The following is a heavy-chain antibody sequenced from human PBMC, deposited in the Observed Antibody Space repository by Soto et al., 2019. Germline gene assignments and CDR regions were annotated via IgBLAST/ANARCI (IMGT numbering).Heavy chain of an antibody. CDR1: GYSFTTYG. CDR2: IIPYNGKT. V-gene: IGHV1-18*04. CDR3: ARDRGAYCRGGSCYVDPFYFDY. Sequence: QVYLVQSGAELKKPEASVKVSCKSSGYSFTTYGITWVRQAPGQGLEWMGWIIPYNGKTFYAQKFQARVTMTIDTSTSTAYMELRSLRSDDTAVYYCARDRGAYCRGGSCYVDPFYFDYWGQGTLVTVSS. D-gene: IGHD2-15*01. J-gene: IGHJ4*02.